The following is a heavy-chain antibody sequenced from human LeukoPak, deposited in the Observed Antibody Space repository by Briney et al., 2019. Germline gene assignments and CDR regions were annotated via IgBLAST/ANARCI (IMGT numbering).Heavy chain of an antibody. Sequence: GGSLRLSCAASGFTFSSYAMSWVRQAPGKGLEWVSAISGSGGSTYYADSVKGRFTISRDNSKNTLYLQMNSLRAEDTAVYYCAKRGGGKYSSSWTALYFDYWGQGTLVTVSS. CDR3: AKRGGGKYSSSWTALYFDY. V-gene: IGHV3-23*01. J-gene: IGHJ4*02. CDR2: ISGSGGST. D-gene: IGHD6-13*01. CDR1: GFTFSSYA.